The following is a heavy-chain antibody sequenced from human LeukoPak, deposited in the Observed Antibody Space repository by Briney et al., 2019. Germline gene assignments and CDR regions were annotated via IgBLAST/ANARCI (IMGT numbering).Heavy chain of an antibody. D-gene: IGHD5-24*01. V-gene: IGHV3-33*01. J-gene: IGHJ3*02. CDR3: ASPLGDNAFDI. Sequence: GGSLRLSCAASGFTFSSYGMHWVRQAPGKGLEGVAVIWYDGSNKYYADSVKGRFTISRDNSKNTLYLQMNSLRAEDTAVYYCASPLGDNAFDIWGQGTMVTVSS. CDR2: IWYDGSNK. CDR1: GFTFSSYG.